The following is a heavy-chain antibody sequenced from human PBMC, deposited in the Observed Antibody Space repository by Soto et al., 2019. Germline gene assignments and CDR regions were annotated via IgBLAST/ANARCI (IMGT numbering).Heavy chain of an antibody. Sequence: ASVKVSCKASGYTFTSYAMHWVRQAPGQRLEWMGWINAGNGNTKYSQKFQGRVTITRDTSASTAYMEPSSLRSEDTAVYYCAREASSGWYVRIYWFDPWGQGTLVTVSS. J-gene: IGHJ5*02. CDR2: INAGNGNT. D-gene: IGHD6-19*01. CDR1: GYTFTSYA. CDR3: AREASSGWYVRIYWFDP. V-gene: IGHV1-3*01.